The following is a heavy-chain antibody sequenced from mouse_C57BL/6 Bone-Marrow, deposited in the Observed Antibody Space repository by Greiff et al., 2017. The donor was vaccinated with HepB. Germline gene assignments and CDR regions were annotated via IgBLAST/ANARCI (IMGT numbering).Heavy chain of an antibody. V-gene: IGHV1-53*01. CDR2: INPSNGGT. D-gene: IGHD2-4*01. CDR1: GYTFTSYW. CDR3: ARSGLRRRGFAY. Sequence: QVQLQQPGTELVKPGASEKLSCKASGYTFTSYWMHWVKQRPGQGLQWIGNINPSNGGTNYNEKFKSKATLTVDKSSSTAYMQLSSLTSEDSAVYDCARSGLRRRGFAYWVQGTLVTVSA. J-gene: IGHJ3*01.